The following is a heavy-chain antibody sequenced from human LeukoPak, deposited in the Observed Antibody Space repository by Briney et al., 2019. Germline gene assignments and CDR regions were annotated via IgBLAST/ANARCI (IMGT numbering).Heavy chain of an antibody. CDR1: GYTFTSYD. D-gene: IGHD2-2*01. Sequence: SVKVSCKASGYTFTSYDINWVRQATGQGLEWMGGIIPIFGTANYAQKFQGRVTITADESTSTAYMELSSLRSEDTAVYYCARGFRGEPAAIPPPMYYFDYWGQGTLVTVSS. V-gene: IGHV1-69*13. CDR2: IIPIFGTA. J-gene: IGHJ4*02. CDR3: ARGFRGEPAAIPPPMYYFDY.